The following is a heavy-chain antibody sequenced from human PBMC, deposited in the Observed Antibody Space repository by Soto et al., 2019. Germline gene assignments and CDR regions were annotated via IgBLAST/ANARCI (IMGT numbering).Heavy chain of an antibody. J-gene: IGHJ5*02. V-gene: IGHV1-18*01. D-gene: IGHD3-9*01. Sequence: ASVKVSCKASGSDFIKYPVHWVRQAPGQGLEWMGWISAYNGNTNYAQKLQGRATMTTDTSTSTAYMELRSLRSDDTAVYYCARGDILTGFGWFDPWGQGTLVTVSS. CDR2: ISAYNGNT. CDR1: GSDFIKYP. CDR3: ARGDILTGFGWFDP.